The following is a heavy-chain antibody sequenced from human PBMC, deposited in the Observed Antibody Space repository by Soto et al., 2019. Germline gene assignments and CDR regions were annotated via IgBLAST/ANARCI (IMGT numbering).Heavy chain of an antibody. J-gene: IGHJ6*02. CDR3: ARDGPYYYASRMDV. CDR1: GIPVSSNY. V-gene: IGHV3-53*04. CDR2: LHSGGDT. Sequence: EVQLVESGGGLVQPGGSLRLSCAASGIPVSSNYMTWVRQAPGKGLEWVSVLHSGGDTYYANSVKGRFTISRHDSPNTLFLQMSSLTAEDTAGYYCARDGPYYYASRMDVWGQGTTVTVSS. D-gene: IGHD3-10*01.